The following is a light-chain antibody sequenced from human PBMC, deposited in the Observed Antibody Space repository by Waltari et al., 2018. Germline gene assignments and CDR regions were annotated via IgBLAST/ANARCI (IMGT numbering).Light chain of an antibody. J-gene: IGKJ5*01. V-gene: IGKV1-12*01. CDR3: QQFDTFPLT. CDR1: QAISSW. CDR2: AAS. Sequence: DIQMTQSPSSVSASVGDRVTITCRASQAISSWLAWYQQKPGKAPKLLLYAASSLQSGVQSRVSGSGFGTDFTLTISSLQPEDFATYFCQQFDTFPLTFGQGTRLEIK.